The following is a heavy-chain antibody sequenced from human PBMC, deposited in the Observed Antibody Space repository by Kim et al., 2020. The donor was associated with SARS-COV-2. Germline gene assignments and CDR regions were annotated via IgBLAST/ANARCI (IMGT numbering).Heavy chain of an antibody. Sequence: GGSLRLSCAASGFTFSSYWMTWVRQAPGKGLEWVAKIQHDGNQKYYVDYVKGRFTISRDNAKNSLYMQMNSLIAEDTAVYYCERDGDLYCSGKDALVIWG. CDR2: IQHDGNQK. CDR1: GFTFSSYW. V-gene: IGHV3-7*01. CDR3: ERDGDLYCSGKDALVI. D-gene: IGHD6-19*01. J-gene: IGHJ3*02.